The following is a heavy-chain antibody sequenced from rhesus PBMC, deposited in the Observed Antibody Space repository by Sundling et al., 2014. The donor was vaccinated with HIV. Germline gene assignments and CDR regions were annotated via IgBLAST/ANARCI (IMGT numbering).Heavy chain of an antibody. J-gene: IGHJ4*01. V-gene: IGHV4-160*01. Sequence: QVLLQESGPGLVKPSETLSLTCSVSGVSISSYWWSWIRQPPGKGLEWIGRIYGGGGSTDYNPSLKSRVTISIDTSKNQFSLRLTSVTAADTAVYYCARDRRGLELNDYWGQGLLVTVSS. CDR3: ARDRRGLELNDY. D-gene: IGHD1-1*01. CDR1: GVSISSYW. CDR2: IYGGGGST.